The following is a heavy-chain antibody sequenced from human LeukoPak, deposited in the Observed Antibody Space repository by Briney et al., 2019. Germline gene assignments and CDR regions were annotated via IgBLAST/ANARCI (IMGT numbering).Heavy chain of an antibody. CDR1: GGSISSGGYY. V-gene: IGHV4-61*08. D-gene: IGHD1-26*01. CDR2: IHASGST. Sequence: SETLSLTCTVSGGSISSGGYYWSWIRQPPGKGLEWIGRIHASGSTYYNPSLKSRVSMSIDLSKNQFSLSLNSVTAADTAVFYCARDIGSRIWGKGTTVIVSS. J-gene: IGHJ6*04. CDR3: ARDIGSRI.